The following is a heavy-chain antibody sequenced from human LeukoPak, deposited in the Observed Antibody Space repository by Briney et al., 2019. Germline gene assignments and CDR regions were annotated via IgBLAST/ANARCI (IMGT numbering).Heavy chain of an antibody. CDR3: TWGYSSNDP. V-gene: IGHV3-33*01. CDR1: GFTFSSYG. Sequence: GGSLRLSCAASGFTFSSYGMHWVRQAPGKGLEWVAVIWYDGSNKYYADSVKGRFTISRDNSKNTLYLQMNSLKTEDTAVYYCTWGYSSNDPWGQGTLVTVSS. D-gene: IGHD6-13*01. CDR2: IWYDGSNK. J-gene: IGHJ5*02.